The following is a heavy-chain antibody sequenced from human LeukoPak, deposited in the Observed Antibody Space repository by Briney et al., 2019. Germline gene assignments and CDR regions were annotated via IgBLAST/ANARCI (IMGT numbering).Heavy chain of an antibody. V-gene: IGHV3-66*01. CDR1: GFTVSSNY. Sequence: PGGSLRLSCAASGFTVSSNYMTWVRQAPGKGLEWVSVIYSGGSTYYADSVKGRFTIPRDNSKNTLYLQMNNLRAEDTAVYYCARERGSGYFDYWGQGTLSPSPQ. D-gene: IGHD3-10*01. CDR2: IYSGGST. CDR3: ARERGSGYFDY. J-gene: IGHJ4*02.